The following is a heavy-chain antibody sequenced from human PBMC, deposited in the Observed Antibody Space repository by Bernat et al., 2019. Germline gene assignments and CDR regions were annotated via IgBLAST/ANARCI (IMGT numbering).Heavy chain of an antibody. CDR1: GFSFGGYG. CDR2: IWSGGSNK. Sequence: QVQLVESGGGVVQPGRSLTLSCAASGFSFGGYGMHWVRQAPGKGLEWVAVIWSGGSNKYYADFVKGRFTISRDNSQNTLLLQMNSLRAEDTAVYFCARDFLGTRMLPGASDIWGQGTMVTVSS. CDR3: ARDFLGTRMLPGASDI. V-gene: IGHV3-33*01. D-gene: IGHD1-1*01. J-gene: IGHJ3*02.